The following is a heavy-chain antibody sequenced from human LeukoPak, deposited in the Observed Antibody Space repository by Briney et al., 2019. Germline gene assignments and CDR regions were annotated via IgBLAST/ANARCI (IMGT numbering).Heavy chain of an antibody. CDR1: ECTFTNYG. CDR3: AKRVPYSSSLVYLDL. J-gene: IGHJ4*02. V-gene: IGHV3-23*01. Sequence: GGSLSLSCVASECTFTNYGMNWVRQAPGKGLEWVSSISDTGGNTYYAHPVKGRFTVSRDNSKNTLYLQMSSLRAEDTAVYYCAKRVPYSSSLVYLDLWGLGTLVTVSS. D-gene: IGHD6-6*01. CDR2: ISDTGGNT.